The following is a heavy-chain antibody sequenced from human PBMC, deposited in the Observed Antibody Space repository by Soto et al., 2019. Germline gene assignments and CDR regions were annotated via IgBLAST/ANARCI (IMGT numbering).Heavy chain of an antibody. D-gene: IGHD6-13*01. Sequence: GGALRLSCSDSVFTCSSYAMSWVRQAPGKGPEWVSGISGGGGTTHYADSVKGRFTISRDNSKNTLYLEMNTLRAEDTATYYCAKIGIAAAATRGGFDIWGQGTMVTVSS. V-gene: IGHV3-23*01. CDR1: VFTCSSYA. CDR2: ISGGGGTT. CDR3: AKIGIAAAATRGGFDI. J-gene: IGHJ3*02.